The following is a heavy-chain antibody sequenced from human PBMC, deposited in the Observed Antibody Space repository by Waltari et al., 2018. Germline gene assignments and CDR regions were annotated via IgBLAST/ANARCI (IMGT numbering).Heavy chain of an antibody. J-gene: IGHJ4*02. D-gene: IGHD3-22*01. Sequence: EVQLVESGGGLVKPGGSLRLSCAASGFTFSSYSMNWVRQAPGKGLEWVSSISSSSSYIYYADSVKGRFTISRDNAKNSLYLQMNSLRAEDTAVYYCARAERDSSGYYRDRTGPFDYWGQGTLVTVSS. CDR1: GFTFSSYS. CDR2: ISSSSSYI. CDR3: ARAERDSSGYYRDRTGPFDY. V-gene: IGHV3-21*01.